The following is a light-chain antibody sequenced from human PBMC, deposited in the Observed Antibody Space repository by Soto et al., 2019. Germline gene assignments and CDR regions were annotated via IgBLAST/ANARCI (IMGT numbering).Light chain of an antibody. V-gene: IGKV4-1*01. Sequence: DIVMTQSPDSLAVSLGEWAPITPKSSQSLLYRYNNKNYLAWYQQKPGQAPKLLLYWASTRESGVPDRFSGSGSGTDFTLSISSLQAEDVAVYFCQQYSNPPWTFGQETKGDIK. CDR3: QQYSNPPWT. CDR1: QSLLYRYNNKNY. CDR2: WAS. J-gene: IGKJ1*01.